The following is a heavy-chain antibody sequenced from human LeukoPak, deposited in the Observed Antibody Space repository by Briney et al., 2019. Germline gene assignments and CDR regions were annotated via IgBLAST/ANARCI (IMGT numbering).Heavy chain of an antibody. CDR2: ISSSSSTI. Sequence: GGSLRLSCAASGFTFSSYSMNWVRQAPGKGLEWVSYISSSSSTIYYADSVKGRFTISRDNAKSSLYLQMNSLRAEDTAVYYCAREQQLGYYYYYYMDVWGEGTTVTVSS. V-gene: IGHV3-48*01. D-gene: IGHD6-13*01. CDR3: AREQQLGYYYYYYMDV. CDR1: GFTFSSYS. J-gene: IGHJ6*03.